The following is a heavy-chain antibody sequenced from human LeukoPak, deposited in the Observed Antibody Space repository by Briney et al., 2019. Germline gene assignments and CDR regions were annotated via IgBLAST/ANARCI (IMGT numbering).Heavy chain of an antibody. CDR2: ISYDGSNK. D-gene: IGHD1-26*01. CDR3: ARDYRVGATGYYFDY. Sequence: PGGSLRLSCAASGFTFSSYGLHWVRQAPGKGLEWVAVISYDGSNKYYADSVKGRFTISRDNSKNTLYLQMNSLRAEDTAVYYCARDYRVGATGYYFDYWGQGTLVTVSS. V-gene: IGHV3-30*19. CDR1: GFTFSSYG. J-gene: IGHJ4*02.